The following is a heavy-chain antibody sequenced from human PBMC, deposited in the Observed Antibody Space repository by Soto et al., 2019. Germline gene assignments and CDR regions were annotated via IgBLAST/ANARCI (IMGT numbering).Heavy chain of an antibody. D-gene: IGHD6-6*01. V-gene: IGHV4-4*02. CDR1: GGSISSSNW. CDR3: ARRIAARLYYSYGMDV. Sequence: SETLSLTCAVSGGSISSSNWWSGVRQPPGKGLEWIGEIYHRGSTNYTPSLKSRVTISVDKSKNQFSLKLSSVTAADTAVYYCARRIAARLYYSYGMDVCGQGTTVTVSS. J-gene: IGHJ6*02. CDR2: IYHRGST.